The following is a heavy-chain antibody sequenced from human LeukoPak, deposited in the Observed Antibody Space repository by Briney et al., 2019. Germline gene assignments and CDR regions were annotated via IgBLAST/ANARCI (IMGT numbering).Heavy chain of an antibody. D-gene: IGHD5-12*01. CDR3: ARAPTPKHSGYDYVTQPIDY. CDR1: GFPFSGSY. Sequence: GGSLRLSCVASGFPFSGSYMSWIRQSLGKRLAWISYISADSTDTKYADSVKGRFAISRDNAKSSLYLQMDSLSAEDTAVYYCARAPTPKHSGYDYVTQPIDYWGQGTLVTVSS. V-gene: IGHV3-11*05. CDR2: ISADSTDT. J-gene: IGHJ4*02.